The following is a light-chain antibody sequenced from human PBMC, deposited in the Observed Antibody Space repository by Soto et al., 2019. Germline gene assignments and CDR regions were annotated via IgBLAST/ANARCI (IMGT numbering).Light chain of an antibody. J-gene: IGLJ1*01. V-gene: IGLV2-14*01. CDR2: QVS. CDR1: SSDIGAYNS. Sequence: QSALTQPASVSGSPGQSITISCTGTSSDIGAYNSVSWYQHHPGKAPKLIDFQVSCRPSAVSDRFSGSKSDNTAPLTISGLQTEDEADYYCLSYTASSTFVFGTGTKLTVL. CDR3: LSYTASSTFV.